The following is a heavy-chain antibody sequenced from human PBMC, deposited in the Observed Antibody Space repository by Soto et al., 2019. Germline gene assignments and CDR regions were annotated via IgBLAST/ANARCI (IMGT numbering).Heavy chain of an antibody. CDR3: ARDQRYYGSGYYYSDS. D-gene: IGHD3-10*01. CDR1: GYTFISYG. V-gene: IGHV1-18*04. CDR2: MSAFTGKA. Sequence: ASVKVSCKASGYTFISYGISWVRQAPGQGLEWVGWMSAFTGKADYAQIFQDRVTMTTDTSTSTAYMELRSLRSGDTAVYYCARDQRYYGSGYYYSDSWGQGTLVTVS. J-gene: IGHJ4*02.